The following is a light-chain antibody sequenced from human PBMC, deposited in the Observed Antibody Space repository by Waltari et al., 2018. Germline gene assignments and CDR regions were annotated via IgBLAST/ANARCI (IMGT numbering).Light chain of an antibody. CDR3: QQYYTTPMT. Sequence: IQMTQSPSSLSASVGDRVTITCRASQEIRSSLAWYQQKSGKAPKLLVYDGSRVKSGVPPRFSGSGSGTYYSLTISSLQPEDSATYYCQQYYTTPMTFGAATKVEIE. V-gene: IGKV1-NL1*01. CDR1: QEIRSS. J-gene: IGKJ4*01. CDR2: DGS.